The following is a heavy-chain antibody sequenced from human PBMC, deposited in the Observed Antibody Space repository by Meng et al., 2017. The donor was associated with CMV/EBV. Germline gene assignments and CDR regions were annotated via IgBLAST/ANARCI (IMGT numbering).Heavy chain of an antibody. CDR1: GYRFITSD. Sequence: ASVKVSCKASGYRFITSDIMWVRQAPGQGLEWMGWISPYNGKRNYAQKIEGRVTLTTDTSTSTAYMELTNLRSDDTAVYYCARSLDTWGSPYYWGQGTTVTVSS. J-gene: IGHJ6*02. V-gene: IGHV1-18*01. D-gene: IGHD3-10*01. CDR3: ARSLDTWGSPYY. CDR2: ISPYNGKR.